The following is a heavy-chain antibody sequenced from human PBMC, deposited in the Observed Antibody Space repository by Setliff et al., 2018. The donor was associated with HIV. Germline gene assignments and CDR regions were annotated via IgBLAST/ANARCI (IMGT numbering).Heavy chain of an antibody. V-gene: IGHV3-48*01. CDR3: AKDTNPKSGHGYGFGY. J-gene: IGHJ4*02. CDR2: ISSDSRTT. CDR1: GFSLSTYS. Sequence: PGGSLRLSCIASGFSLSTYSMNWVRQAPGKGMEWISYISSDSRTTYYADSVKGLFTISRDDAKTSLYLQMNSLRAEDTAVYYCAKDTNPKSGHGYGFGYWGQGTQVTVSS. D-gene: IGHD5-12*01.